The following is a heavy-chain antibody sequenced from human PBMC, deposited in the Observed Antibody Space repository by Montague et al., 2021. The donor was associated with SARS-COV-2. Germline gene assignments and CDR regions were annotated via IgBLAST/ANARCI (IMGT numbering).Heavy chain of an antibody. CDR1: GGSFSGYY. Sequence: SETLSLTCAVYGGSFSGYYWSWIRQPPGKGLEWIGEISHSGSTNYNPSLKSRVTISIDTSKNQFSLKLSSVTAADTALYYCAGESVSSFGVVIFGMDVWGRGTTVTVSS. CDR3: AGESVSSFGVVIFGMDV. V-gene: IGHV4-34*01. D-gene: IGHD3-3*01. CDR2: ISHSGST. J-gene: IGHJ6*01.